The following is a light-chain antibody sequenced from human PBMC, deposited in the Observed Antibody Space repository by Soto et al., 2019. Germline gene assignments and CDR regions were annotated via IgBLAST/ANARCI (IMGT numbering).Light chain of an antibody. J-gene: IGKJ1*01. CDR2: DAS. Sequence: DMQMTQYPSTLSASVVDIVKISFLASQSISSWLAWYQQKAGKAPKLLIYDASTLESGVPSRFSGSGSGTEFTLTITSLQPDDFATYYCQQYNTYPETCGQGTKGDI. V-gene: IGKV1-5*01. CDR1: QSISSW. CDR3: QQYNTYPET.